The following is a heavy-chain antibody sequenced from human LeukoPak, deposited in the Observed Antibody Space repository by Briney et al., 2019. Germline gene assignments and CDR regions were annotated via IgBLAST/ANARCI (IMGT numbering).Heavy chain of an antibody. V-gene: IGHV3-30*03. D-gene: IGHD3-10*01. Sequence: GGSLRLSCAASGFTFSSYSMNWVRQAPGKGLEWVAVISYDGSNKYYADSVKGRFTISRDNSKNTLYLQMNSLRAEDTAVYYCARDLRDYYGSGSYKAFDYWGQGTLVTVSS. CDR3: ARDLRDYYGSGSYKAFDY. CDR1: GFTFSSYS. J-gene: IGHJ4*02. CDR2: ISYDGSNK.